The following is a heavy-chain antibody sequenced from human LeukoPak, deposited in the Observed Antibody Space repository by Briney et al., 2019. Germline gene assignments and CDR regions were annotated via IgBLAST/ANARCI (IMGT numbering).Heavy chain of an antibody. V-gene: IGHV1-69*05. CDR2: IIPIFGTA. CDR1: GGTFSSYA. J-gene: IGHJ1*01. Sequence: SVKVSCKASGGTFSSYAISWVRQAPGQGREWMGGIIPIFGTANYAQKFQGRVTITTDESTSTAYMELSSLRSEDTAVYYCASLADSITIFGVASPAEYFQHWGQGTLVTVSS. D-gene: IGHD3-3*01. CDR3: ASLADSITIFGVASPAEYFQH.